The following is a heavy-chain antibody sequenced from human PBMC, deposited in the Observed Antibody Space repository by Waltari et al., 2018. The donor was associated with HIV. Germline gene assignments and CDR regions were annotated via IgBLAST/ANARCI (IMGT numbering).Heavy chain of an antibody. D-gene: IGHD2-15*01. Sequence: QVQLQQWGAGLLKPSETLSLTCAVYGGSFSGYYWSWIRQPPGQGLEWIGEINHSGSTNDNPSLKRRVTISVDTSKNQFSLKLSSVTAADTAVYYCARGWAAPEYCSGGSCYQTYYYYYGMDVWGQGTTVTVSS. CDR1: GGSFSGYY. CDR3: ARGWAAPEYCSGGSCYQTYYYYYGMDV. V-gene: IGHV4-34*01. CDR2: INHSGST. J-gene: IGHJ6*02.